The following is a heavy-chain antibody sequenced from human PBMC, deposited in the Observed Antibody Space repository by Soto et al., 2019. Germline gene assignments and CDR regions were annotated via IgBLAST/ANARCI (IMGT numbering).Heavy chain of an antibody. Sequence: HPGGSLRLSCAASGFTFSSYWMSWVRQAPGKGLEWVANIKQDGSEKYYVDTVKGRFTISRDNAKNSLYLQMNSLRAEDTAVYYCARSSTGTHNYYYYYYMDVWGKGTTVTVSS. CDR3: ARSSTGTHNYYYYYYMDV. CDR1: GFTFSSYW. J-gene: IGHJ6*03. CDR2: IKQDGSEK. D-gene: IGHD1-1*01. V-gene: IGHV3-7*01.